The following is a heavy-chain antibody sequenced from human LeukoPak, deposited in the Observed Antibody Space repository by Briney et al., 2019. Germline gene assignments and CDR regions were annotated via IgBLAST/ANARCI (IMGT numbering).Heavy chain of an antibody. Sequence: PSETLSLTCTVSGGSISSSSYYWGWIRQPPGKGLEWIGSIYYSGSTYYNPSLKSRVTISVDTSKNQFSLKLSSVTAADTAVYYCARISRDTAMPPVGYWGQGTLVTVSS. CDR3: ARISRDTAMPPVGY. D-gene: IGHD5-18*01. CDR1: GGSISSSSYY. J-gene: IGHJ4*02. V-gene: IGHV4-39*01. CDR2: IYYSGST.